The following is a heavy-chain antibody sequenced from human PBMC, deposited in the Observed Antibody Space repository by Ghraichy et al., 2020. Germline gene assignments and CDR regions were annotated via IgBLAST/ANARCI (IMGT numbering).Heavy chain of an antibody. D-gene: IGHD4-17*01. CDR1: GFAFSSYS. CDR2: IGNSISPI. Sequence: GGSLRLSCAASGFAFSSYSMNWVRQAPGKGLEWVSYIGNSISPIYYADSVKGRFTISRDNAKNSLYLQMNSLRAEDSAVYYCARTRGDGAGDYWGQGTLVTVSS. V-gene: IGHV3-48*01. CDR3: ARTRGDGAGDY. J-gene: IGHJ4*02.